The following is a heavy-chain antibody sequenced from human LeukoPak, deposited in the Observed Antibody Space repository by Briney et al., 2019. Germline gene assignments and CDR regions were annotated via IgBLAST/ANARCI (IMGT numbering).Heavy chain of an antibody. J-gene: IGHJ4*02. CDR1: GYTFTNYA. CDR3: ARVAPLRLGELSFLRFWDY. V-gene: IGHV1-2*02. Sequence: ASVKVSCKASGYTFTNYAMNWVRQAPGQGLEWMGWINPNSGGTNYAQKFQGRVTMTRDTSISSAYMELSRLRSDDTAVYYCARVAPLRLGELSFLRFWDYWGQGTLVTVSS. CDR2: INPNSGGT. D-gene: IGHD3-16*02.